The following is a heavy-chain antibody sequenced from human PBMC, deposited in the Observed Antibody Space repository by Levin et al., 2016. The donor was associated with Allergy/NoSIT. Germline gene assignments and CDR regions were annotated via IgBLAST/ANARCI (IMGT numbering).Heavy chain of an antibody. CDR3: AKDHNTYYDFWSGFYYYGMDV. Sequence: WIRQPPGKGLEWVSAISGSGGSTYYADSVKGRFTISRDNSKNTLYLQMNSLRAEDTAVYYCAKDHNTYYDFWSGFYYYGMDVWGQGTTVTVSS. D-gene: IGHD3-3*01. J-gene: IGHJ6*02. CDR2: ISGSGGST. V-gene: IGHV3-23*01.